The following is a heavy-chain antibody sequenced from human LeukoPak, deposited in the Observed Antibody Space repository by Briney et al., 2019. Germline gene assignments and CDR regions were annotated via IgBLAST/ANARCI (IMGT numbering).Heavy chain of an antibody. CDR1: GFTFSSYG. V-gene: IGHV3-30*18. D-gene: IGHD6-13*01. J-gene: IGHJ4*02. Sequence: GRSLRLSCAASGFTFSSYGMHWVRQAPGKGLEWVAVISSDGSDKYYADSVKGRFTISRDNPKNTLYLQMNSLRAEDTAVYYCAKVSYAAAAGEHDYWGQGTLVTVSS. CDR3: AKVSYAAAAGEHDY. CDR2: ISSDGSDK.